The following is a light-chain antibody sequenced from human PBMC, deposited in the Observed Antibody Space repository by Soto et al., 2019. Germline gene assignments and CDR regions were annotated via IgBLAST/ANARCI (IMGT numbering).Light chain of an antibody. V-gene: IGKV1-8*01. J-gene: IGKJ3*01. CDR1: QGISSY. CDR2: AAS. CDR3: QQYYSYPFT. Sequence: AIRMTQSPSSFSASTGDRVTITCRARQGISSYLAWYQQNPGKDPKLLIYAASTLQSGVPSRFSGSGSGTDFTLTISCLQSEDFATYYCQQYYSYPFTFGPGTKVDIK.